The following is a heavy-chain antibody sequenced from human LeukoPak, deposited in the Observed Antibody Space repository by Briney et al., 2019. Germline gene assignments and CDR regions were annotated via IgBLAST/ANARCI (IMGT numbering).Heavy chain of an antibody. CDR2: ISGDGGCA. CDR3: ANDLNHGDYANPEKSNFYSFYGMDV. D-gene: IGHD4-17*01. J-gene: IGHJ6*02. CDR1: GFTFDNSA. Sequence: PGGSLRLSCAASGFTFDNSAMHWVRQAPGKGLEWVSLISGDGGCAYYGDSVKGRFTISRDNGKNSLYLQMNSLRTDDTALYYCANDLNHGDYANPEKSNFYSFYGMDVCGHGSTVTVS. V-gene: IGHV3-43*02.